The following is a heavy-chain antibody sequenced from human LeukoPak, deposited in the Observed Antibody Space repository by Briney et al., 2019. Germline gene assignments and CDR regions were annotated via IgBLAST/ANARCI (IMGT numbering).Heavy chain of an antibody. CDR3: ARGQFDESASFDY. V-gene: IGHV4-39*07. CDR1: GGSISSSTYF. J-gene: IGHJ4*02. Sequence: PSETPSLTCTVSGGSISSSTYFWGWIRQSPGKGLEWIATIYYSGSTYYNPSLKSRVTISVDTSKNQFSLKLSSVTAADTAVYYCARGQFDESASFDYWGQGTLVTVSS. D-gene: IGHD5-24*01. CDR2: IYYSGST.